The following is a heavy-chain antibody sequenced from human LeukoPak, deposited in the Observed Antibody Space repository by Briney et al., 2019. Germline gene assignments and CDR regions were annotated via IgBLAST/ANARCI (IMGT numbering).Heavy chain of an antibody. D-gene: IGHD3-10*01. CDR2: INPNSGGT. V-gene: IGHV1-2*06. CDR1: GYTFTGYY. Sequence: ASVKVSCKASGYTFTGYYMHWVRQAPGQGLEWMGRINPNSGGTNYAQKFQGRVTMTRDTSISTAYMELSRLRSDDTAVYYCARYYYGSGSYPPNLGYWGQGTLVTVSS. CDR3: ARYYYGSGSYPPNLGY. J-gene: IGHJ4*02.